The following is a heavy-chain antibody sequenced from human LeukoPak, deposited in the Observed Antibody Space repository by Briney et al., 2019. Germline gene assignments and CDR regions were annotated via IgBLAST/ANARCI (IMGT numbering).Heavy chain of an antibody. CDR1: CGSIRSSEYF. V-gene: IGHV4-39*01. J-gene: IGHJ4*02. D-gene: IGHD6-19*01. CDR3: ARRNPIGTAGTPIN. Sequence: PSETLSLICSVSCGSIRSSEYFGGWVRQPPGRGLEWMGRIHDSGSTYDNPSLTSRVTVSVDASKIQFSLKMSSVIDADTAVYYCARRNPIGTAGTPINWGQGTLVTVTS. CDR2: IHDSGST.